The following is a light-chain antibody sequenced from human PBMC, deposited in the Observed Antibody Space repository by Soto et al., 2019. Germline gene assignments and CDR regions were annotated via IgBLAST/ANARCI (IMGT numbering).Light chain of an antibody. CDR3: ATWDDSLSGWV. Sequence: QAVVTQPPSASGTPGQRVTISCSGSSSNIGRNYVYWHQQLPGTAPKLLIQSNNQRPSGIPDRFSGSKSGTSASLAISGLRSEDEADYYCATWDDSLSGWVFGGGTKLTVL. CDR2: SNN. V-gene: IGLV1-47*01. J-gene: IGLJ3*02. CDR1: SSNIGRNY.